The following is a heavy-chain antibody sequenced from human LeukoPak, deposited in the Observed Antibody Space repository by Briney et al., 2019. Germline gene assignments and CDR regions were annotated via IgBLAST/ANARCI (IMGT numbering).Heavy chain of an antibody. CDR2: IGGSGAGT. Sequence: GGSLRLSCEASGFTFSSSAMSWVRQAPGKGLEWVSGIGGSGAGTYYAVSVKGRFTISRDNSKNTLYLQMNSLRAEDTAVYYCATTLHSGYYDLYWGQGTLVTVSS. CDR3: ATTLHSGYYDLY. D-gene: IGHD3-22*01. J-gene: IGHJ4*02. V-gene: IGHV3-23*01. CDR1: GFTFSSSA.